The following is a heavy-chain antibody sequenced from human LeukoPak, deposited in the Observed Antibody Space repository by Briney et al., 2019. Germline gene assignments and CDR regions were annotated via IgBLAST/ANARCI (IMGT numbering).Heavy chain of an antibody. CDR1: GFTFSSYG. D-gene: IGHD2-15*01. CDR3: AKDRWDIVVVEAATTGRHYMDV. Sequence: GGSLRLSCAASGFTFSSYGMHWVRQAPGKGLEWVAFIRYDGSNKYYADSVKGRFTISRDNSKNTLYLQMNSLRAEDTAVYYCAKDRWDIVVVEAATTGRHYMDVWGKGTTVTVSS. J-gene: IGHJ6*03. V-gene: IGHV3-30*02. CDR2: IRYDGSNK.